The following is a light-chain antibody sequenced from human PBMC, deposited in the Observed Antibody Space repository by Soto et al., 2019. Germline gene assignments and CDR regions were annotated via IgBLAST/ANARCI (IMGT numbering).Light chain of an antibody. CDR1: NSDVVGSNY. V-gene: IGLV2-8*01. CDR2: DVN. J-gene: IGLJ1*01. Sequence: QSALTQPPSASGTPGQSVAISCTGTNSDVVGSNYVSWYQQHPGKAPKLMIYDVNQPPSGVPDRFSGSKSGNTASLTVSGLQAEDEADYYCGSCAGSTTFEVFGTGTKVTVL. CDR3: GSCAGSTTFEV.